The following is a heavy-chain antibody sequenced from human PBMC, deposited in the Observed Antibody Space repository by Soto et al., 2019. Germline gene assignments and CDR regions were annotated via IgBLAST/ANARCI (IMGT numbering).Heavy chain of an antibody. CDR1: GFTFSSYS. CDR3: ARVSEAAIDY. J-gene: IGHJ4*02. CDR2: ISSSSSTI. Sequence: PGGSLRLSCAASGFTFSSYSMNWVRQAPGKGLEWVSYISSSSSTIYYADSVKGRFTISRDNAKNSLYLQMNSLRAEDTAVYYCARVSEAAIDYWGQGTLVTVSS. D-gene: IGHD6-13*01. V-gene: IGHV3-48*01.